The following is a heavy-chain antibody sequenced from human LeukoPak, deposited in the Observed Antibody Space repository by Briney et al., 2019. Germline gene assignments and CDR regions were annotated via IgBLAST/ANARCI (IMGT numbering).Heavy chain of an antibody. J-gene: IGHJ3*02. Sequence: NPSETLSLTCTVSGASISSGGYYWGWIRQPPGKGLEWIANIYYSGSTFYNPSLKSRVTISVDTSKNQFSLRVSSVTAADTAVYFCARGPYSYDSSGAFDIWGQGTMVTVSS. CDR2: IYYSGST. D-gene: IGHD3-22*01. CDR1: GASISSGGYY. V-gene: IGHV4-39*07. CDR3: ARGPYSYDSSGAFDI.